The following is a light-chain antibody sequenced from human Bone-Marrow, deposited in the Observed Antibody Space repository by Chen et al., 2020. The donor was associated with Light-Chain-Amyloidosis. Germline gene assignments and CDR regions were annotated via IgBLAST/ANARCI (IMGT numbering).Light chain of an antibody. CDR3: QAADSRGTKEVI. Sequence: SYELTQPPSVSVSPGQTARITCSGADLPTKYAYWYQQKPGQAPALVIHRDTERPSGISERFAGASSGTTATLTISGVQAEDEAYYHCQAADSRGTKEVIFGGGTKLTVL. V-gene: IGLV3-25*03. CDR2: RDT. J-gene: IGLJ2*01. CDR1: DLPTKY.